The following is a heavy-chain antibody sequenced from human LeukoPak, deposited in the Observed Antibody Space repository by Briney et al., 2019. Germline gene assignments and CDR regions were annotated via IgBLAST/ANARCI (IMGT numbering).Heavy chain of an antibody. Sequence: PGGSLRLSCAASGFTVSSNYMSWARQAPGRGLEWVSVIYSGGSTYYADSVKGRFTISRDNSKNTLYLQMNSLRAEDTAVYYCARGRDGYSSSPIDYWGQGTLLTVSS. J-gene: IGHJ4*02. D-gene: IGHD6-6*01. CDR1: GFTVSSNY. CDR3: ARGRDGYSSSPIDY. CDR2: IYSGGST. V-gene: IGHV3-53*01.